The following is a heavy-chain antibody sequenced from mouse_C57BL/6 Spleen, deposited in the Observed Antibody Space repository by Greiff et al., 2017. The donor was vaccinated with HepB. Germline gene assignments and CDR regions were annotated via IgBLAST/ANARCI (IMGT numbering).Heavy chain of an antibody. V-gene: IGHV10-1*01. CDR3: VRHGTYDGYYNYYAMDY. J-gene: IGHJ4*01. CDR1: GFSFNTYA. CDR2: IRSKSNNYAT. D-gene: IGHD2-3*01. Sequence: DVHLVESGGGLVQPKGSLKLSCAASGFSFNTYAMNWVRQAPGQGLEWVARIRSKSNNYATYYADAVKDRFTISRDDSESILYLQMNNLKTEDTAMYYCVRHGTYDGYYNYYAMDYWGEGTTVTVSS.